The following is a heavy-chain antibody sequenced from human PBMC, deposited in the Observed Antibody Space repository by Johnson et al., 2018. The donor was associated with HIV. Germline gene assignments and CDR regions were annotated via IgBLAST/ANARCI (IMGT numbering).Heavy chain of an antibody. D-gene: IGHD2-15*01. Sequence: EKLVESGGGLIQPGGSLRLSCAASGFTVSSNYMSWVRQAPGKGLEWVSVIYSDGSTYYADSVKGRFTISRDNSKNTLYLQMNSLRAEDTAVYYCAKEDRPWRPDAFDIWGHGTMVTVSS. J-gene: IGHJ3*02. V-gene: IGHV3-66*03. CDR3: AKEDRPWRPDAFDI. CDR2: IYSDGST. CDR1: GFTVSSNY.